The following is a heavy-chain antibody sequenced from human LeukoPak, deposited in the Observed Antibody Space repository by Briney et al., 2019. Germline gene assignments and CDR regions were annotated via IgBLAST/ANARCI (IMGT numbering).Heavy chain of an antibody. CDR1: GGSISSSSYY. Sequence: SETLSLTCTVSGGSISSSSYYWGWIRQPPGKGLEWIGSIYYSGSTYYNPSLKSRVTISVDTSKNQFSLKLSSVTAADTAVYYCARVWYYYDSSGYYLPYYFDYWGQGTLVTVSS. CDR3: ARVWYYYDSSGYYLPYYFDY. J-gene: IGHJ4*02. CDR2: IYYSGST. D-gene: IGHD3-22*01. V-gene: IGHV4-39*07.